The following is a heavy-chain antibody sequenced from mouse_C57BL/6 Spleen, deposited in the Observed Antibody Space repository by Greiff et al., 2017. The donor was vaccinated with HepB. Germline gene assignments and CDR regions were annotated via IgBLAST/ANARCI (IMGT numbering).Heavy chain of an antibody. Sequence: QVQLQQSGPELVKPGASVKISCKASGYSFTSYYIHWVKQRPGQGLEWIGWIYPGSGNTKYNEKFKGKATLTADTSSSTAYMQLSSLTSEDSAVYYCARRGYDGYYPFAYWGQGTLVTVSA. J-gene: IGHJ3*01. V-gene: IGHV1-66*01. CDR3: ARRGYDGYYPFAY. CDR2: IYPGSGNT. D-gene: IGHD2-3*01. CDR1: GYSFTSYY.